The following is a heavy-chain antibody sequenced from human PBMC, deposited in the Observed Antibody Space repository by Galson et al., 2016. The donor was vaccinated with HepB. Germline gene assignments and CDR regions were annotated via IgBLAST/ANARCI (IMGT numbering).Heavy chain of an antibody. CDR3: AGERAAVDPGGYYYGMDV. CDR2: ISSSSTYI. D-gene: IGHD6-13*01. J-gene: IGHJ6*02. Sequence: SLRLSCAASGFIFSSYSMNWVRQAPGKGLEWVSSISSSSTYIYYADSVKGRFTISRDNVKDSLYLQMISLRAEDTGVYYCAGERAAVDPGGYYYGMDVWGQGTTVTVSS. CDR1: GFIFSSYS. V-gene: IGHV3-21*01.